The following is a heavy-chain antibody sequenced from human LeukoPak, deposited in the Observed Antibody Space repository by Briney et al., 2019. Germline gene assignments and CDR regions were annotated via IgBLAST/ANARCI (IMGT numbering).Heavy chain of an antibody. CDR3: TTGPDP. CDR2: IKRKVEGGTT. Sequence: AGGSLRLSCAVSGLNFSDVWMSWVRQAPGKGLEWVGRIKRKVEGGTTDFAAVVKGRFSLSRDDSKNTVFLQMNSLKTEDTGTYYCTTGPDPWGQGTRVIVSS. J-gene: IGHJ5*02. CDR1: GLNFSDVW. V-gene: IGHV3-15*01.